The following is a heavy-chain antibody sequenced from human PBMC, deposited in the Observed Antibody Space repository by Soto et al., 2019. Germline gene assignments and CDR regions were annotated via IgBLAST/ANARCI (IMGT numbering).Heavy chain of an antibody. Sequence: QITLKESGPTLVKPTQTLTLTCSFSGFSLSTTRVGVGWIRQPPGEALEWLALIYWDDDKRYSPSLKTRLTITKDSTKNRVVLTMSDMDPVDTATYYCAHIVVDGLGYYFDYWGQGTLVTVSS. CDR1: GFSLSTTRVG. D-gene: IGHD6-19*01. CDR3: AHIVVDGLGYYFDY. CDR2: IYWDDDK. J-gene: IGHJ4*02. V-gene: IGHV2-5*02.